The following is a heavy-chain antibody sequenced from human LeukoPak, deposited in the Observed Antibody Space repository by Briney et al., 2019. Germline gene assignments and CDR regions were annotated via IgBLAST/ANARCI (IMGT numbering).Heavy chain of an antibody. D-gene: IGHD1-26*01. J-gene: IGHJ6*02. V-gene: IGHV3-48*02. CDR2: ISGSSSSI. Sequence: GGPLRLSCAASGFTFSSYNMYWVRQAPGEGLEWVSYISGSSSSIYYADSVKGRFTISRDSAKNSLYLQMNSLRDEDTAVYYCASNVRAGGGMDVWGQGTTVTVSS. CDR1: GFTFSSYN. CDR3: ASNVRAGGGMDV.